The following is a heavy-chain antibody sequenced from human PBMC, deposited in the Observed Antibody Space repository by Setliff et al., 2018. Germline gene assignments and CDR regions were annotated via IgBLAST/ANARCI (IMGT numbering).Heavy chain of an antibody. CDR3: ARAGAFGRLDV. CDR2: IKEDGSQR. CDR1: GFDFKTHW. D-gene: IGHD3-10*01. Sequence: GSLRLSCAASGFDFKTHWMDWARQAPGKGLEWVANIKEDGSQRNYVDAVRGRFTVSRDNAKNSLYLQMNSLRADDTAVYSCARAGAFGRLDVWGQGTTVTVSS. V-gene: IGHV3-7*01. J-gene: IGHJ6*02.